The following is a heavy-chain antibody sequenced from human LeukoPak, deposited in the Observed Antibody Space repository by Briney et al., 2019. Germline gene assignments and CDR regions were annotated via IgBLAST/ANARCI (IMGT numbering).Heavy chain of an antibody. V-gene: IGHV4-39*01. CDR3: ARHVRFLEWLSSYYFDY. J-gene: IGHJ4*02. Sequence: SETLFLTCTVSGGTISSSSYYWGWIRQPPGKGLEWIGSIYYSGTTYYNPSLKSRVTISVDTSKSQFSLGLTSVTAADTAVYYCARHVRFLEWLSSYYFDYWGQGTLVTVSS. D-gene: IGHD3-3*01. CDR2: IYYSGTT. CDR1: GGTISSSSYY.